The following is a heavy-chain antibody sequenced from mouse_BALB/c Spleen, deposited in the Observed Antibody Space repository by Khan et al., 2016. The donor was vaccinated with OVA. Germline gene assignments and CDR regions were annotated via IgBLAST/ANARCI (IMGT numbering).Heavy chain of an antibody. CDR1: GFTFNNYG. CDR3: SRDGYYETYFDY. Sequence: EVELVESGGGLVQPGGSLKLSCAASGFTFNNYGMSWVRQTPDKRLELVATINSNGGSTYYPDSVKGRFTISRDNGKNTLHLQMSSLKSEDTAMYYCSRDGYYETYFDYWGQGTTLTVSS. V-gene: IGHV5-6-3*01. CDR2: INSNGGST. D-gene: IGHD2-3*01. J-gene: IGHJ2*01.